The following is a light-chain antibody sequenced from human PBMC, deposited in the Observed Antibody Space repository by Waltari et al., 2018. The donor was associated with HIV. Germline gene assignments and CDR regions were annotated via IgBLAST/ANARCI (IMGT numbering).Light chain of an antibody. Sequence: QSVLTQPPSASGTPGQRVSVPCSGGNSNIGTNTVNWYQHLPGTAPQLLIYSNNQRPSGVPARFSGSRSGTSASLAISGLQSEDEADYYCAVWDDSLKGRVFGTGTKVTVL. V-gene: IGLV1-44*01. CDR2: SNN. CDR1: NSNIGTNT. CDR3: AVWDDSLKGRV. J-gene: IGLJ1*01.